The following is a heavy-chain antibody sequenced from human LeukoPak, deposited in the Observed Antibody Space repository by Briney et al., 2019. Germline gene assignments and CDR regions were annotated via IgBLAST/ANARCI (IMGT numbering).Heavy chain of an antibody. D-gene: IGHD1-26*01. V-gene: IGHV3-48*03. CDR2: LSSSGNA. CDR1: GFSFSDHE. CDR3: ASGRGSYSPDY. J-gene: IGHJ4*02. Sequence: GGSLRLSCAASGFSFSDHEMDWVRQAPGKGLEWVSYLSSSGNAYYADSVKGRFTISRDNSKNSLYLQMTSLRADDTAVYYCASGRGSYSPDYWGQGTLVTVSS.